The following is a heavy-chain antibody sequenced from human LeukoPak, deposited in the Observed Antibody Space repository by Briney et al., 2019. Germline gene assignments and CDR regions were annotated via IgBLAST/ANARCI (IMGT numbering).Heavy chain of an antibody. CDR1: GFTFSDYG. CDR3: ARGGPDTAVGGIPFDY. V-gene: IGHV3-48*02. J-gene: IGHJ4*02. Sequence: QPGGSLRLSCAASGFTFSDYGMHWVRQAPGKGLEWVSYISSSSSNINYGDSVKGRFTISRDNAKNSVYLQMNSLRDEDTAVYNCARGGPDTAVGGIPFDYWGQGTLVTVST. D-gene: IGHD5-18*01. CDR2: ISSSSSNI.